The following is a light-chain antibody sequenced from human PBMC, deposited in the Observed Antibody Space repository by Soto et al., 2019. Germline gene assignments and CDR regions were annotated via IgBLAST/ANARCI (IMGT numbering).Light chain of an antibody. CDR1: PSISSY. CDR3: QQSYSTPHT. Sequence: DIQMTQSPSSLSASVGDRVTITCRASPSISSYLNCYQQKPGKAPKLLIYAASSLQSGVPSRFSGSGSGTDFTLTISSLQPEDFATYYCQQSYSTPHTFGQGTKLEIK. CDR2: AAS. J-gene: IGKJ2*01. V-gene: IGKV1-39*01.